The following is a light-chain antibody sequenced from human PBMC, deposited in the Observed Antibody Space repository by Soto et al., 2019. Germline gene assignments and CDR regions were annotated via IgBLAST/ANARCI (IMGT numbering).Light chain of an antibody. CDR2: GAS. CDR3: QQRHMWPIT. CDR1: QSLRSD. V-gene: IGKV3-15*01. J-gene: IGKJ5*01. Sequence: EIVMTQSPATLSVSPGERATLSCRASQSLRSDLAWYQQKPGQAPRLLIYGASTRATDIPARFSGSGSGTDFTLTISSLEPEDSAVYYCQQRHMWPITFGQGTRLEI.